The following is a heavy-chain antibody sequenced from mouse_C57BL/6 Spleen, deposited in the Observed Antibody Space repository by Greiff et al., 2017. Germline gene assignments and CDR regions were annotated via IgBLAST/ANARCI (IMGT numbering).Heavy chain of an antibody. CDR3: VRNYNAMDY. CDR2: IYPGSGST. V-gene: IGHV1-55*01. CDR1: GYTFTSYW. J-gene: IGHJ4*01. Sequence: VQLQQPGAELVKPGASVKMSCKASGYTFTSYWITWVKQRPGQGLEWIGDIYPGSGSTNYNEKFKSKATLTVDTSSSTAYMQLSSLTTEESAVYNCVRNYNAMDYWGQGTSVTVSS.